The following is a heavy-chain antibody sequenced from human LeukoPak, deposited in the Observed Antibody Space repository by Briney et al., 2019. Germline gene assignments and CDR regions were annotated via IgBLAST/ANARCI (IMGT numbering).Heavy chain of an antibody. CDR3: AKGGEQKTFRWGMDY. V-gene: IGHV3-30*18. Sequence: PGGSLRLSCTASVFTFSNFYMHWVRQAPGKGLDWVALMSYNGGIKYYGDAVRGRFTISRDNSESTLHLEMTSLRPDDTAVYYCAKGGEQKTFRWGMDYWGQGTLVTVSS. D-gene: IGHD1/OR15-1a*01. J-gene: IGHJ4*02. CDR1: VFTFSNFY. CDR2: MSYNGGIK.